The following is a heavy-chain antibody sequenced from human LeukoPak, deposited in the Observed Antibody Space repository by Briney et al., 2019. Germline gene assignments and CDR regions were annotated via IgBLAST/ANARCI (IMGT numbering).Heavy chain of an antibody. J-gene: IGHJ6*02. V-gene: IGHV4-34*01. CDR2: INHSGST. CDR1: GGSFSGYY. CDR3: ARGSLVRKYYYYYYGMDV. D-gene: IGHD6-6*01. Sequence: SETLSLTCAVYGGSFSGYYWSRIRQPPGKGLEWIGEINHSGSTNYNPSLKSRVTISVDTSKNQFSLKLSSVTAADTAVYYCARGSLVRKYYYYYYGMDVWGQGTTVTVSS.